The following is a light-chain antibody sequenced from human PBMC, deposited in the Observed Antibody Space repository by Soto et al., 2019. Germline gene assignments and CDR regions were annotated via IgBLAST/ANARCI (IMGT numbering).Light chain of an antibody. V-gene: IGLV2-14*01. CDR1: NSDVGGYNY. CDR3: RSYTTPRTLSV. Sequence: QSVLTQPASVSGSPGQSITIPCTGTNSDVGGYNYVSWYQHHPGKAPKLMIYEVFNRPSGVSSRFSGSKSGSTASLTISGLQAEDEADYYCRSYTTPRTLSVFGTGTKLTVL. CDR2: EVF. J-gene: IGLJ1*01.